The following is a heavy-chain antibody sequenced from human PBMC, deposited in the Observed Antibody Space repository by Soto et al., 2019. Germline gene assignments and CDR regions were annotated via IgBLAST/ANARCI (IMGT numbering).Heavy chain of an antibody. CDR2: ISAYNGNT. CDR3: ARVYYYFWSGYDIHYYFIDV. D-gene: IGHD3-3*01. CDR1: GYTFTSYG. V-gene: IGHV1-18*01. J-gene: IGHJ6*03. Sequence: ASVKVSCKASGYTFTSYGISWVRQAPGQGLEWMGWISAYNGNTNYAQKLQGRVTMTTDTSTSTAYMELRSLRSDDTAVYYCARVYYYFWSGYDIHYYFIDVCGKGTSVIGSS.